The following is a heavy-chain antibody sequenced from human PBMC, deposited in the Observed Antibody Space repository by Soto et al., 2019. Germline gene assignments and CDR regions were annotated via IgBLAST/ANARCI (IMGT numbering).Heavy chain of an antibody. CDR3: ARSGYNWNDIRFDS. J-gene: IGHJ4*02. CDR1: GGSISSYY. V-gene: IGHV4-59*08. D-gene: IGHD1-20*01. Sequence: SDTLSLTCTVSGGSISSYYWSWIRQPPGKGLEWIGYIYYSGSTNYNPSLKSRVTISVDTSKNQFSLKLSSVTAADTAVYHCARSGYNWNDIRFDSWGQGTLVTVSS. CDR2: IYYSGST.